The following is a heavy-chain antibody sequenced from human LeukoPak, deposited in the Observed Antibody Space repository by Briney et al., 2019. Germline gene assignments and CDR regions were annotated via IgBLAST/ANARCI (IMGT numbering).Heavy chain of an antibody. J-gene: IGHJ6*02. CDR2: IRSKANSYAT. CDR3: TSRMTTYDYYCYYGMDV. CDR1: GFTFSGSA. Sequence: GGSLKLSCAASGFTFSGSAMHWVRQAPGKGLEWVVRIRSKANSYATACAASVKGRLTISRDDSKNTAYLQMNSLKTEDTAVYYCTSRMTTYDYYCYYGMDVWGQGTTVTVSS. V-gene: IGHV3-73*01. D-gene: IGHD1-1*01.